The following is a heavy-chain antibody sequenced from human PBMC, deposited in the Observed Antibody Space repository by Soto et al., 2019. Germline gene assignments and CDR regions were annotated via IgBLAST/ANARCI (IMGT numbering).Heavy chain of an antibody. Sequence: RRLSCAASGFTFSSYAMSWVRQAPGKGLEWVSAISGSGGSTYYADSVKGRFTISRDNSKNTLHLQMNSLRAEDTAVYYCAKDERVVPAATDYWGQGTLVTVSS. CDR2: ISGSGGST. CDR3: AKDERVVPAATDY. J-gene: IGHJ4*02. D-gene: IGHD2-2*01. V-gene: IGHV3-23*01. CDR1: GFTFSSYA.